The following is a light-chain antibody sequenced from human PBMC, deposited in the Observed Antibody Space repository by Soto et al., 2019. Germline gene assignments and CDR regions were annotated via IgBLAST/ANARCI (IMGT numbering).Light chain of an antibody. CDR2: AAS. Sequence: DIQMTQSPSSLSVSVGDRVTIACRASQSISSYLNWYQQKPGKAPKLLIYAASSLQSGVPSRFSGSGSGTDFTLTISSLQPEDFATYYCQQSYSSPLNFGPGTKVDIK. CDR3: QQSYSSPLN. J-gene: IGKJ3*01. CDR1: QSISSY. V-gene: IGKV1-39*01.